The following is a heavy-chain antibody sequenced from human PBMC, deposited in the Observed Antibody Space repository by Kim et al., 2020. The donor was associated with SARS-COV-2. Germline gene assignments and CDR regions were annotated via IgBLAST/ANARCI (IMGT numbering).Heavy chain of an antibody. CDR1: GGSISSGDYY. D-gene: IGHD6-13*01. J-gene: IGHJ6*02. V-gene: IGHV4-30-4*01. Sequence: SETLSLTCTVSGGSISSGDYYWSWIRQPPGKGLEWIGYIYYSGSTYYNPSLKSRVTISVDTSKNQFSLKLSSVTAADTAVYYCARGFGGSSSWYVSALYYYGMDVWGQGTTVTVSS. CDR3: ARGFGGSSSWYVSALYYYGMDV. CDR2: IYYSGST.